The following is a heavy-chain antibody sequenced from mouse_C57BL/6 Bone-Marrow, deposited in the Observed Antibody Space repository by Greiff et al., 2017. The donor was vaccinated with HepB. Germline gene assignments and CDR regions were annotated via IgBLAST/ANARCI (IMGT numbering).Heavy chain of an antibody. D-gene: IGHD1-1*02. CDR3: AGGSNYYAMDY. V-gene: IGHV8-8*01. Sequence: QVTLKESGPGILQPSQTLSLTCSFSGFSLSTFGMGVGWIRQPAGKGLEWLAHIWWDDYKYYNPALKSRLTISKDTAKDQVFLKIATVDTADTATYYCAGGSNYYAMDYWGQGTAVTVTS. CDR1: GFSLSTFGMG. J-gene: IGHJ4*01. CDR2: IWWDDYK.